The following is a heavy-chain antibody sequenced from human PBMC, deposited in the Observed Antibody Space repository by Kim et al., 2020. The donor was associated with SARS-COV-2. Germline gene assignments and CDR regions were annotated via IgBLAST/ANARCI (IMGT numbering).Heavy chain of an antibody. CDR1: GDSVSSTSAS. Sequence: SQTLSLTCAISGDSVSSTSASWNWIRQSPSRGLECLGRTYYRSKWYNDYAVSMKSRITITADTSKNQFSLQLNSVTPEDTAVYYCARKRGALYGMDVWGQGTTVTVSS. J-gene: IGHJ6*02. V-gene: IGHV6-1*01. CDR2: TYYRSKWYN. CDR3: ARKRGALYGMDV.